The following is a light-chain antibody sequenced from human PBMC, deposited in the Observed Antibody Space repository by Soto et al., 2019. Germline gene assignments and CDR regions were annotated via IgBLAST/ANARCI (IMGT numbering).Light chain of an antibody. Sequence: QAVVTQPPSVSGAPGQRVTISCTGSSSNIGAGYDVHWYQQLPGTAPKLLIYGNSNRPSGVPDRFSGSKSGTSASLAITGLQAEDEADYYCQSYDSSLGLFGGGTKVTVL. CDR3: QSYDSSLGL. CDR2: GNS. J-gene: IGLJ2*01. V-gene: IGLV1-40*01. CDR1: SSNIGAGYD.